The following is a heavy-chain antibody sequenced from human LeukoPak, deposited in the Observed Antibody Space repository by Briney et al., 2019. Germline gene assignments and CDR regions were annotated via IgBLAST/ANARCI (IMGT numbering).Heavy chain of an antibody. CDR2: IRSKANNYAT. CDR1: VCTFGGSS. CDR3: TGDNFDSSVKFDY. J-gene: IGHJ4*02. D-gene: IGHD3-22*01. Sequence: PGGFLRLSCVVSVCTFGGSSVHWVRKASWKGREWIVRIRSKANNYATEYAASVKGRFTISRDDSKNTAYLQMNSLKTEDTAVYYCTGDNFDSSVKFDYWGQGTLVTVSS. V-gene: IGHV3-73*01.